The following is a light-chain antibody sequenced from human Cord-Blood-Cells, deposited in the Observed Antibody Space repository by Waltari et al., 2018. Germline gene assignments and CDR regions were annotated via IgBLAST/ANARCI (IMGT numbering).Light chain of an antibody. CDR1: QCVSSY. CDR3: QQRSNWPPVT. CDR2: DAS. J-gene: IGKJ5*01. Sequence: EIVLTQSPATLSLSPGERATLPCRASQCVSSYLPWYQQKPGQAPRLLIYDASNRATGIPVRFSGSGSGTEFTLTISSLEPEDFAVYYCQQRSNWPPVTFGQGTRLEIK. V-gene: IGKV3-11*01.